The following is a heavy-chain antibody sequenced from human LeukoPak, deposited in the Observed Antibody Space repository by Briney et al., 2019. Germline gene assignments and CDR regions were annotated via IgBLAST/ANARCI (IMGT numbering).Heavy chain of an antibody. CDR3: ARGSSLGYCTNGVCYFDY. D-gene: IGHD2-8*01. CDR2: IKQDGSEK. V-gene: IGHV3-7*01. Sequence: GGSLRLSCAASGFTFSSYWMSWVRQAPGKGLEWVANIKQDGSEKYYVDSVKGRFTLSRDNAKNSLYLQMNSLRAEDTAVYYCARGSSLGYCTNGVCYFDYWGQGTLVTVSS. J-gene: IGHJ4*02. CDR1: GFTFSSYW.